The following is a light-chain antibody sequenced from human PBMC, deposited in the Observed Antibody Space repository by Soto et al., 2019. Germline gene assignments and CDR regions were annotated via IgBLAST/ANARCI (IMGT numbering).Light chain of an antibody. CDR2: DVN. CDR3: NSYRTVSTYV. J-gene: IGLJ1*01. Sequence: QSALTQPPSASGSPGQSVAISCTGTASDIGGYTFVSWYQQHPGKAPKLLIYDVNKRPSGVPDRFSGSKSGNTASLTVSGLQAEDEAHYYCNSYRTVSTYVFGTGTKLTVL. V-gene: IGLV2-8*01. CDR1: ASDIGGYTF.